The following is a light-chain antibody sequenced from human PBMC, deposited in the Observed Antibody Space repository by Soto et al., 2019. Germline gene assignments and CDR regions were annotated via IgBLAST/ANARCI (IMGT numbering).Light chain of an antibody. CDR1: QSVSSN. CDR2: DAS. Sequence: EIVMTQSPATLSVSPGERAALSCRASQSVSSNFAWYQQKPGQAPRVLIYDASTTATGIPARFSGSGSGTEFTLTISSLQSEDFAVYYCQQYNNWPYTFGQGTKLEIK. J-gene: IGKJ2*01. V-gene: IGKV3-15*01. CDR3: QQYNNWPYT.